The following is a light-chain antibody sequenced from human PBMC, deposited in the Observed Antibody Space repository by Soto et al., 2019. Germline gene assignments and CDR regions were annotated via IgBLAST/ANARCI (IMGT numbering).Light chain of an antibody. CDR3: QQRSNWIT. CDR1: QSVSNY. V-gene: IGKV3-11*01. CDR2: DAS. Sequence: EIVLTQSPATLSLSPGERATLSCRASQSVSNYLAWYQQKPSQAPRLLIYDASNRATGIPARFSGSGSGTDFSLTISGLEPEDFADYYCQQRSNWITFGQGTRLEIK. J-gene: IGKJ5*01.